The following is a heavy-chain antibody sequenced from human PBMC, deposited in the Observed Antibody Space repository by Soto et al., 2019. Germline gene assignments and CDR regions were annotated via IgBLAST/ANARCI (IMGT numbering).Heavy chain of an antibody. CDR2: INRKIDGETT. V-gene: IGHV3-15*07. Sequence: GSLRLPCGFFDYPFSDPWMIWVRQAPGKGLEWVARINRKIDGETTDYAAPMEGRFTIARDDSKNTLYLQMSSLKIEDTAVYFCTADHWGWGQGTMVTVSS. J-gene: IGHJ4*02. CDR3: TADHWG. CDR1: DYPFSDPW. D-gene: IGHD3-16*01.